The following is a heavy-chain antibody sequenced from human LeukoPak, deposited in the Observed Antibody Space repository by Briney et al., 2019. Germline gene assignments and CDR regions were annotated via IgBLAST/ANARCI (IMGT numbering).Heavy chain of an antibody. CDR2: INSDGRRT. V-gene: IGHV3-74*01. J-gene: IGHJ4*02. CDR3: AGSGYEPYYFDY. Sequence: GGSLRLSCAVSGFTFSSYWMHWVRQAPGKGLVWVSRINSDGRRTTYAESVKGRFTISRDNAKNTLYLQMNSLRAEDTAVYYCAGSGYEPYYFDYWGQGTLVTVSS. D-gene: IGHD5-12*01. CDR1: GFTFSSYW.